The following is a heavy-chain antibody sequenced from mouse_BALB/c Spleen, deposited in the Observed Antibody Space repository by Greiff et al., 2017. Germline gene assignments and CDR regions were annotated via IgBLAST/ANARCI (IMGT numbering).Heavy chain of an antibody. CDR1: GFTFSSYG. CDR2: ISSGGSYT. Sequence: EVKLMESGGDLVKPGGSLKLSCAASGFTFSSYGMSWVRQTPDKRLEWVATISSGGSYTYYPDSVKGRFTISRDNAKNTLYLQMSSLKSEDTAMYYCAKIYYDYDRAMDYWGQGTSVTVSS. D-gene: IGHD2-4*01. J-gene: IGHJ4*01. V-gene: IGHV5-6*01. CDR3: AKIYYDYDRAMDY.